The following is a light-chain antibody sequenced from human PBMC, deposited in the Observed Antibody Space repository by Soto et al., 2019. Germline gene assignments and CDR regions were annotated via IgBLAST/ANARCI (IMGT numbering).Light chain of an antibody. CDR1: QSLSSN. CDR2: GAS. CDR3: QQYNNWPLT. V-gene: IGKV3-15*01. J-gene: IGKJ4*01. Sequence: EIVMTQSPATLSVSPGERATLSCRASQSLSSNLAWYQQKPGQAPRLLIYGASTRATDIPARFTGSGSGTEFTLTITSLQSEDFAVYYCQQYNNWPLTFGGGPTWRS.